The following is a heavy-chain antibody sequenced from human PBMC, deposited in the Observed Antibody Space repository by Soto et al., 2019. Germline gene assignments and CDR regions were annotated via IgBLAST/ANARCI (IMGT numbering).Heavy chain of an antibody. J-gene: IGHJ5*02. CDR1: GFTFSTYW. Sequence: GGSLRLSCAASGFTFSTYWMHWVRQAPGKGLVWVSYINTDGSRTTYADSVKGRFTISRDNAKNTLYLQMNSLRAEDTAVYYCARTRSNGYDPWGQGTLVTVSS. CDR3: ARTRSNGYDP. D-gene: IGHD2-8*01. CDR2: INTDGSRT. V-gene: IGHV3-74*01.